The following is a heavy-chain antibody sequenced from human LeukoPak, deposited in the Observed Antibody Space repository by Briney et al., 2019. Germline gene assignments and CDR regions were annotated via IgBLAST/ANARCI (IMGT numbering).Heavy chain of an antibody. CDR1: GFTFSNYS. D-gene: IGHD5-18*01. CDR2: ISGSGGTT. J-gene: IGHJ5*02. V-gene: IGHV3-23*01. Sequence: GGSLRLSCAASGFTFSNYSMSWIRQAPGKGLEWVSSISGSGGTTYYADSVKGRFTIARDNPKNTLYLQMNSLRAEDTAVYYWAKDKHSPNINNWFEPWGQETLVTVSS. CDR3: AKDKHSPNINNWFEP.